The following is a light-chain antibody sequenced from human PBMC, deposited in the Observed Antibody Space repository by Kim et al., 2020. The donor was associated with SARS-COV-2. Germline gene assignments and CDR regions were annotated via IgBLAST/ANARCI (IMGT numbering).Light chain of an antibody. CDR3: QQRSNWPIT. Sequence: EIMLTQSPGTLSLSPGERATLSCGASQSIAFHLAWYQQRPGQAPRLLIFDASNRATGIPARFSGRGSGTDFTLTISSLEPEDFGVYYCQQRSNWPITFGQGTRLEIK. CDR1: QSIAFH. CDR2: DAS. J-gene: IGKJ5*01. V-gene: IGKV3-11*01.